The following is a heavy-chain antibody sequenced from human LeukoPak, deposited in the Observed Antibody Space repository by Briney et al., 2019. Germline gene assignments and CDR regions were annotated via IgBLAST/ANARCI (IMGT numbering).Heavy chain of an antibody. CDR2: ISGSGTST. D-gene: IGHD4-17*01. CDR3: ARDQFSAGDYGHFDY. V-gene: IGHV3-23*01. Sequence: GGSLRLSCAASGFTFSSYAMSWVRQAPGKGLEWVSGISGSGTSTLHADSVKGRFTISRDNSKNTLFLQMNSLRAEDTAIYYCARDQFSAGDYGHFDYWGQGTLVTVSS. J-gene: IGHJ4*02. CDR1: GFTFSSYA.